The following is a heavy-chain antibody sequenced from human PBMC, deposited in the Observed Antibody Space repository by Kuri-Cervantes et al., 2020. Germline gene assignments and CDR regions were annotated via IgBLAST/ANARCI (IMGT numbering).Heavy chain of an antibody. Sequence: SETLSLTCTVSGGSISSGGYYWSWIRQHPGKGLEWIGYIYYSGSTYYNPSLKSRVTISVDTSKNQFSLKLSSVTAADTAVYYCARVRPYGDHFDYWGQGTLVTVSS. J-gene: IGHJ4*02. CDR3: ARVRPYGDHFDY. D-gene: IGHD3-10*01. CDR1: GGSISSGGYY. CDR2: IYYSGST. V-gene: IGHV4-31*03.